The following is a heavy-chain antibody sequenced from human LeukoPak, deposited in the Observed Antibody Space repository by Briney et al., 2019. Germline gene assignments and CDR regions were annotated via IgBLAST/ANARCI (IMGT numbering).Heavy chain of an antibody. CDR2: NNPSGGST. Sequence: ASVKVSCKASGYTFTGHYMHWVRQAPGQGLEWMGRNNPSGGSTSYAQKFQGRVTMTRDTSTSTVYMELSSLRSEDTAVYYCARDPPRGGSGSYFPSYYFDYWGQGTLVTVSS. D-gene: IGHD3-10*01. CDR1: GYTFTGHY. CDR3: ARDPPRGGSGSYFPSYYFDY. J-gene: IGHJ4*02. V-gene: IGHV1-46*01.